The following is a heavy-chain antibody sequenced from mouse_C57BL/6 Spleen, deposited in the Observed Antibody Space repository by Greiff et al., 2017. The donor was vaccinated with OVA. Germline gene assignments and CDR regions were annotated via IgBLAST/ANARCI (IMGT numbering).Heavy chain of an antibody. CDR2: IDPETGGT. V-gene: IGHV1-15*01. Sequence: VHLVESGAELVRPGASVTLSCKASGYTFTDYEMHWVKQTPVHGLEWIGAIDPETGGTAYNQKFKGKAILTADKSSSTAYMELRSLTSEDSAVYYCTRRILRSYFDYWGQGTTLTVSS. J-gene: IGHJ2*01. CDR3: TRRILRSYFDY. CDR1: GYTFTDYE. D-gene: IGHD1-1*01.